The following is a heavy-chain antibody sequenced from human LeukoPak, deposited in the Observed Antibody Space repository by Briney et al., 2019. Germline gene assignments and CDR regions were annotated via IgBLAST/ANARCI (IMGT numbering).Heavy chain of an antibody. CDR3: AGRVSGWGYFDS. CDR1: SGSISSYY. V-gene: IGHV4-59*01. D-gene: IGHD6-25*01. Sequence: PSETLSLTCTVSSGSISSYYWRWIRRPPGKGLEGIGYIYYSGSTNYNPSLKSRVTISVDTPKNQFSLNLNSVTAADTAVYYCAGRVSGWGYFDSWGQGILVTVSS. J-gene: IGHJ4*02. CDR2: IYYSGST.